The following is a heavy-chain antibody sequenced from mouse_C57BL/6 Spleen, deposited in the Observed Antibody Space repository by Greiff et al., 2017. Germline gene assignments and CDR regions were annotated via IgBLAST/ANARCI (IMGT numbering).Heavy chain of an antibody. CDR2: IYPGDGDT. J-gene: IGHJ4*01. CDR3: ARRGDYEDYYAMDY. CDR1: GYAFSSSW. V-gene: IGHV1-82*01. D-gene: IGHD2-4*01. Sequence: VQLQQSGPELVKPGASVKISCKASGYAFSSSWMNWVKQRPGKGLEWIGRIYPGDGDTNYNGKFKGKATLTADKSSSTAYMQLSSLTSEDSAVYFCARRGDYEDYYAMDYWGQGTSVTVSS.